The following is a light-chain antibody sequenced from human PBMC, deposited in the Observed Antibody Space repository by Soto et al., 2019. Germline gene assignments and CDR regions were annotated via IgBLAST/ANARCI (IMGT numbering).Light chain of an antibody. CDR3: ISYTRSSTLV. CDR1: SSDVGGYNY. V-gene: IGLV2-14*01. Sequence: QSALTQPASVSGSPGQSITISCTGTSSDVGGYNYVSWYQQHPGKAPKLMIYEVSNRPSGVSNRFSGSKSVNTASLTISGLQAEDEADYYCISYTRSSTLVFGPGTKVTVL. J-gene: IGLJ1*01. CDR2: EVS.